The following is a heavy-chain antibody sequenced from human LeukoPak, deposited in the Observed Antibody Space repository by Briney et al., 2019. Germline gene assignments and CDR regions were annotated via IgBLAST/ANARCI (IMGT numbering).Heavy chain of an antibody. Sequence: GGSLRLSCAASGFTFSSYGMHWVRQAPGKGLEWVAFIRYDGSNKYYADSVKGRFTISRDNSKNTLYLQMNSLRAEDTAVYYCAKENVARIAAAGGVPYFDYWGQGTLVTVSS. D-gene: IGHD6-13*01. CDR1: GFTFSSYG. CDR3: AKENVARIAAAGGVPYFDY. J-gene: IGHJ4*02. V-gene: IGHV3-30*02. CDR2: IRYDGSNK.